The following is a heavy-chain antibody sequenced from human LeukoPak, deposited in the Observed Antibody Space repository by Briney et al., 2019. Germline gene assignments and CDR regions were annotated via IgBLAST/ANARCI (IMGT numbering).Heavy chain of an antibody. CDR3: ARDCAFRFLEWSLLDS. J-gene: IGHJ4*02. CDR2: INEDGSVR. D-gene: IGHD3-3*01. CDR1: GFTLSHYW. Sequence: GGSLRLSCAASGFTLSHYWMSWVRQAPGKGLEWVANINEDGSVRNCVDSLKGRFTISRDNGKNSVYLEMNNLRVEDTAVYYCARDCAFRFLEWSLLDSWGQGILVTVAT. V-gene: IGHV3-7*01.